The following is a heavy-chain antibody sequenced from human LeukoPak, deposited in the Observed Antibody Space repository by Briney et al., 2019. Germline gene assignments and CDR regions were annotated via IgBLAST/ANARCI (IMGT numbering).Heavy chain of an antibody. J-gene: IGHJ4*02. V-gene: IGHV3-9*01. D-gene: IGHD6-19*01. CDR2: ISWNSGSI. Sequence: PGRSLRLSCAASGFTFDDYAMHWVRQAPGKGLEWVSGISWNSGSIGYADSVKGRFTISRDNAKNSLYLQMNSLRAEDTALYYCAKDKIAVAGTLDYWGQGTLVTVSS. CDR1: GFTFDDYA. CDR3: AKDKIAVAGTLDY.